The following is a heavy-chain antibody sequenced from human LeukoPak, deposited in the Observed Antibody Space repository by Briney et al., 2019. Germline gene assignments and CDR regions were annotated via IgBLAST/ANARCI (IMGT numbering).Heavy chain of an antibody. J-gene: IGHJ5*02. CDR1: GYTFTSNY. Sequence: ASVKVSCKAFGYTFTSNYMHWVRQAPGQGPEWMGVISPSGGSTTYAQKFQGRVTLTRDMSTSTDYLELSSLSSEDTAVYYCAKDVPEMATIVRWFDPWGQGTLVTVSS. CDR3: AKDVPEMATIVRWFDP. CDR2: ISPSGGST. D-gene: IGHD5-24*01. V-gene: IGHV1-46*01.